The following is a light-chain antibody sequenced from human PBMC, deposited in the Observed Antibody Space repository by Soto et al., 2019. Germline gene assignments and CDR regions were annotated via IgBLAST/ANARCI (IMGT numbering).Light chain of an antibody. CDR3: MQALQIPQT. J-gene: IGKJ1*01. CDR2: LVS. CDR1: QSLLHSNGYIY. Sequence: DIVMTQSPLSLPVTPGEPASISCGSSQSLLHSNGYIYLDWYLQKPGQSPQLLIYLVSNRASGVPDRFSGSGSGTDFTLKISRVEAEDVGVYYCMQALQIPQTFGQGTKVDI. V-gene: IGKV2-28*01.